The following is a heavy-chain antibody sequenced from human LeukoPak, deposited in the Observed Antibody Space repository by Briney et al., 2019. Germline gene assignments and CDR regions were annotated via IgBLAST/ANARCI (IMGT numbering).Heavy chain of an antibody. CDR1: GFTSTSYA. Sequence: AGSLRLSCATSGFTSTSYAMSWVRQAPGKGMKWVSAISGSGGSTYYADSVKGRFTISRDNSKNTLYLQMNSLRAEDTAVYYCANTVALPSFDYWGQGTLVTVSS. D-gene: IGHD2-15*01. CDR3: ANTVALPSFDY. J-gene: IGHJ4*02. V-gene: IGHV3-23*01. CDR2: ISGSGGST.